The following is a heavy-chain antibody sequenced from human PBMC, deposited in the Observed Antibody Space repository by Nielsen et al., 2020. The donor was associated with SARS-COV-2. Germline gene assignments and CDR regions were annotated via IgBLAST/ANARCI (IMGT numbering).Heavy chain of an antibody. CDR3: AKGSSGWYVNWFDP. J-gene: IGHJ5*02. Sequence: GGSLRLSCAASGFTFDDYAMHWVRQAPGKGLEWVSGISWNSGSIGYADSVKGRFTISRDNSKNTLYLQMNSLRAEDTAVYYCAKGSSGWYVNWFDPWGQGTLVTVSS. D-gene: IGHD6-19*01. CDR1: GFTFDDYA. V-gene: IGHV3-9*01. CDR2: ISWNSGSI.